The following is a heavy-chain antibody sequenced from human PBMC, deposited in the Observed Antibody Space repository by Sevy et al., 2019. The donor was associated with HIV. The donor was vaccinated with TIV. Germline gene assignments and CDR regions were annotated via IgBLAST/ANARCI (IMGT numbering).Heavy chain of an antibody. Sequence: SETLSLTCTVSGASITNYYWSWIRQPAGKGLEWIGRINTRGDTHYNPSLKSRVTMSLDTSQKHFSLKLTSVIAAETAVYYCARDVVVRGVFPTYYYHYYMDVWGKGTTVTVSS. J-gene: IGHJ6*03. CDR3: ARDVVVRGVFPTYYYHYYMDV. V-gene: IGHV4-4*07. CDR1: GASITNYY. D-gene: IGHD3-10*01. CDR2: INTRGDT.